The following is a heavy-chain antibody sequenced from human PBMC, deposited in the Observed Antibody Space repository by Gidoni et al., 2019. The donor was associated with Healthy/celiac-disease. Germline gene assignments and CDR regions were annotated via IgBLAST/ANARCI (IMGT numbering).Heavy chain of an antibody. J-gene: IGHJ4*02. Sequence: QVQLQQWGAGLLKPSETLYTTCAVHGGSFSGYHWSWIRQPPGQGLEVIVEIKHSGSTNYNPSLKRRVTISVDTSKNQFSLKLSSVTAADTAVYYGAGEVRVEMASTQVNYWGQGTLVTVSS. D-gene: IGHD2-15*01. CDR3: AGEVRVEMASTQVNY. CDR1: GGSFSGYH. CDR2: IKHSGST. V-gene: IGHV4-34*01.